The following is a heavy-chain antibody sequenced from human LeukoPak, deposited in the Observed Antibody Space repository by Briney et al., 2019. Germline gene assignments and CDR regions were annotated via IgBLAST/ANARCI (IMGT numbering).Heavy chain of an antibody. CDR3: AGDRGCSGGSCYTSWYFDL. Sequence: ASVKVSCKASGYTFTSYGISWVRQAPGQGLEWMGWISAYNGNTNYAQKLQGRVTVTTDTSTSTAYMELRSLRSDDTAVYYCAGDRGCSGGSCYTSWYFDLWGRGTLVTVSS. D-gene: IGHD2-15*01. V-gene: IGHV1-18*01. CDR2: ISAYNGNT. J-gene: IGHJ2*01. CDR1: GYTFTSYG.